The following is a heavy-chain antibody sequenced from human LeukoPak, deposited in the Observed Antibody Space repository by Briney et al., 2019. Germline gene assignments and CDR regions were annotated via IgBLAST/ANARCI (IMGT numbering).Heavy chain of an antibody. CDR1: GYTLTELS. J-gene: IGHJ4*02. V-gene: IGHV1-24*01. CDR3: ATDLVMILDYCSGGSCYSDY. CDR2: FDPEDGET. Sequence: GTSVKVSCKVSGYTLTELSMHWVRQAPGKGLEWMGGFDPEDGETIYAQKFQGRVTMTEDTSTDTAYMELSSLRSEDTAVYYCATDLVMILDYCSGGSCYSDYWGQGTLVTVSS. D-gene: IGHD2-15*01.